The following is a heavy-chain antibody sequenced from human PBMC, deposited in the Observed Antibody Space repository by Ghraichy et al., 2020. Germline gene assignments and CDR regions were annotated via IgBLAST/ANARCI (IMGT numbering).Heavy chain of an antibody. CDR1: GFTVSSNY. D-gene: IGHD3-10*01. CDR3: ASRGGVTDYYYYYMDV. CDR2: IYSGGST. V-gene: IGHV3-53*01. Sequence: LSLTCAASGFTVSSNYMSWVRQAPGKGLEWVSVIYSGGSTYYADSVKGRFTISRDNSKNTLYLQMNSLRAEDTAVYYCASRGGVTDYYYYYMDVWGKGTTVTVSS. J-gene: IGHJ6*03.